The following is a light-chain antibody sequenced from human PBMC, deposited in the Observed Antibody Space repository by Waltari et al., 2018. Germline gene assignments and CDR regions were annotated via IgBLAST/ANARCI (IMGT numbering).Light chain of an antibody. CDR2: DVS. Sequence: QSGLTQPASVSGSPGQSITITCTGTNSDIGGYTFVSWYQEHPGKVPKLILFDVSERPSGVSNRFSGSKSGNTASLTISGLQAEDEAHYYCSSYSGTTTFVLFGGGTKLTVL. CDR3: SSYSGTTTFVL. J-gene: IGLJ3*02. V-gene: IGLV2-14*03. CDR1: NSDIGGYTF.